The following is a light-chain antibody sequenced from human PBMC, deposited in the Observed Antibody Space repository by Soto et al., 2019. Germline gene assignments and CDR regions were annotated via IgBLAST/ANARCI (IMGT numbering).Light chain of an antibody. V-gene: IGKV3-15*01. CDR1: QSVSSK. CDR2: GAS. J-gene: IGKJ1*01. CDR3: QHYSTWLWT. Sequence: EIVMTQSPATLSVSPGERATLSCMASQSVSSKLAWYQQKPGQGPRLLIYGASTRATGIPARFSGSGSGTEFTLTISSLQSEDFAVYYCQHYSTWLWTFGQGTKVEIK.